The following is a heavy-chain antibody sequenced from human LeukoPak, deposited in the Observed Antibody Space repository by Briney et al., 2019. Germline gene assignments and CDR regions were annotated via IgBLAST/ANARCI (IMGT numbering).Heavy chain of an antibody. V-gene: IGHV4-61*02. Sequence: SQTLSLTCTVSGDSISSYNYYWSWIRQPAGKGLEWIGRIHTSGSTNYNPSLKSRVTISVDASKNQFSLRLNSVTTADTAVYYCASEDGYHRHYWGQGTLVTVSS. CDR1: GDSISSYNYY. J-gene: IGHJ4*02. D-gene: IGHD5-24*01. CDR3: ASEDGYHRHY. CDR2: IHTSGST.